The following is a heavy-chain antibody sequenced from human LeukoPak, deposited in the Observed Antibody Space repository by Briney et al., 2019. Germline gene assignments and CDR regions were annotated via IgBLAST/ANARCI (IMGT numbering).Heavy chain of an antibody. CDR2: IFYNGNT. Sequence: SETLSLTCTVSGGSISNYFWSWIRQPPGKGLEWLGYIFYNGNTNYNPSLESRVTISVDTSKNQFSLKLSSVTAADTAVYYCARGRRAAAGTRWFDPWGQGTLVTVSS. V-gene: IGHV4-59*12. CDR3: ARGRRAAAGTRWFDP. J-gene: IGHJ5*02. CDR1: GGSISNYF. D-gene: IGHD6-13*01.